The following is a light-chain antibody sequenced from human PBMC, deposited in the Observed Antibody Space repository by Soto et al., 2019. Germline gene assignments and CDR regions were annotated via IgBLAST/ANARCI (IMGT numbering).Light chain of an antibody. Sequence: EIVMTQSPATLSVSPGEGATLSCRASQSVYSNLAWYQQKPGQPPRLLIYGASTRATGIPARFSGSGSGTEFTFTISSLQSEAFAAYYCQPYNHWPYTFGPGTKVDIK. J-gene: IGKJ3*01. CDR1: QSVYSN. V-gene: IGKV3-15*01. CDR2: GAS. CDR3: QPYNHWPYT.